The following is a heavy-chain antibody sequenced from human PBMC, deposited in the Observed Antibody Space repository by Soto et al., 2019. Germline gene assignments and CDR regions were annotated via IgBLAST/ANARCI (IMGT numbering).Heavy chain of an antibody. CDR3: ATAVPNDYIPNYYYMDV. V-gene: IGHV4-59*01. CDR2: IYYSGGA. Sequence: SETLSLTCTVSGASIRSYYWSWIRQPPGKGLEWIGYIYYSGGANYNPSLESRVTISVDTSRNQVSLKLTSVTAADTAVYYCATAVPNDYIPNYYYMDVWGKGTTVTVSS. D-gene: IGHD4-4*01. J-gene: IGHJ6*03. CDR1: GASIRSYY.